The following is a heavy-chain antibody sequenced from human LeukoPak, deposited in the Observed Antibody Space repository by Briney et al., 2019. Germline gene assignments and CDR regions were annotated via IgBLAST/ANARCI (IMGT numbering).Heavy chain of an antibody. Sequence: PGGSLRLSCAASGFTFSSYAMNWVRQAPGKGLEWVSAIIGSGGSTYYADSVKGRFTISRDNSKNTLYLQMNSLRAEDTAVYYCAKDLGPYDILTGCDYWGQGTLVAVSS. D-gene: IGHD3-9*01. V-gene: IGHV3-23*01. CDR1: GFTFSSYA. J-gene: IGHJ4*02. CDR3: AKDLGPYDILTGCDY. CDR2: IIGSGGST.